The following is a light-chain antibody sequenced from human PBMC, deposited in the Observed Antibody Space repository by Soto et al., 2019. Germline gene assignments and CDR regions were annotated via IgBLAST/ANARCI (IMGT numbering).Light chain of an antibody. Sequence: EIVVTQSPATLSVSPGERVALSFRASQSVPSSLAWYQQRPGQAPRLLIYDTSTRAAGIAARFSGSGSGTEFTLTISSLQSEDIAVYYCQQYVHWPPGTFGRGTKVDIK. V-gene: IGKV3-15*01. CDR2: DTS. CDR3: QQYVHWPPGT. J-gene: IGKJ1*01. CDR1: QSVPSS.